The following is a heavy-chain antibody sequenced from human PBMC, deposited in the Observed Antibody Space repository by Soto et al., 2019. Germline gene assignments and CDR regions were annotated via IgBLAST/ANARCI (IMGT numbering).Heavy chain of an antibody. CDR2: IYHSGST. V-gene: IGHV4-39*01. CDR1: GGSISSSSYF. D-gene: IGHD3-22*01. J-gene: IGHJ5*02. CDR3: ARHAGYSSGRRWFDP. Sequence: QLQLQESGPGLVKPSETLSLTCTVSGGSISSSSYFWGWIRQPPGKGLEWIGSIYHSGSTSDNPSVRSRVTISVDTSKNQFSLKLSSVTAADTAVYFCARHAGYSSGRRWFDPWGQGTLVTVSS.